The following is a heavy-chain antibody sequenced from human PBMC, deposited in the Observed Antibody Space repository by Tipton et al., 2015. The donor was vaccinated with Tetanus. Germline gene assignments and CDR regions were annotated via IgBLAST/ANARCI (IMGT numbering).Heavy chain of an antibody. CDR2: IYYRGSI. CDR3: ARGGNEYGDPPDY. CDR1: GISIGSANYY. D-gene: IGHD4-17*01. V-gene: IGHV4-31*11. J-gene: IGHJ4*02. Sequence: TLSLTCAVSGISIGSANYYWSWIRHHPRKGLEWIGYIYYRGSIHYNPSLQSRVFISLDTSANQFSLKLNSVTAAGTAVYYCARGGNEYGDPPDYWGRGTLVTASS.